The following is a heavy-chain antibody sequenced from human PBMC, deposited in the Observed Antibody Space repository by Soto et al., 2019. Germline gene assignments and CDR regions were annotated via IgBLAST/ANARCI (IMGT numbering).Heavy chain of an antibody. CDR3: ARAGGGIVYLYYFDY. J-gene: IGHJ4*02. CDR2: ISSSSSYI. Sequence: PGGSLRLSCAASGFTFSSYSMNWVRQAPGKGLEWVSSISSSSSYIYYADSVKGRFTISRDNAKNSLYLQMNSLRAEDTAVYYCARAGGGIVYLYYFDYWGQGTLVAVSS. V-gene: IGHV3-21*01. D-gene: IGHD2-15*01. CDR1: GFTFSSYS.